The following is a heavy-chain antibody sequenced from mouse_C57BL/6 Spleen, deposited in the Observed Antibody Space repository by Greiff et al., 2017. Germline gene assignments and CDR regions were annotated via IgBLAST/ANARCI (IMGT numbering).Heavy chain of an antibody. D-gene: IGHD4-1*01. Sequence: QVQLKESGPGILQSSQTLSLTCSFSGFSLSTSGMGVSWIRQPSGKGLDWLAHLYWDDDKRYNPSLKSRLTISQDTSRNQVCLKITSVDTADTATYYCARRTGTGYFDVWGTGTTVTVSS. CDR3: ARRTGTGYFDV. CDR2: LYWDDDK. J-gene: IGHJ1*03. CDR1: GFSLSTSGMG. V-gene: IGHV8-12*01.